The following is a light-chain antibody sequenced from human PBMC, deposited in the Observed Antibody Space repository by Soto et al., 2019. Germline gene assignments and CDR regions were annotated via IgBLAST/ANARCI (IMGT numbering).Light chain of an antibody. CDR1: RSNVGRNS. CDR3: AAWDDSLNAWV. Sequence: QSAVTQPPSASQTPGQRVTISCSGSRSNVGRNSVSWYQHVPGTAPKLLIYSHDQRPSGVPDRISASRSGTAASLAISGLRSEDEVFYYCAAWDDSLNAWVFGGGTKLTVL. V-gene: IGLV1-44*01. CDR2: SHD. J-gene: IGLJ3*02.